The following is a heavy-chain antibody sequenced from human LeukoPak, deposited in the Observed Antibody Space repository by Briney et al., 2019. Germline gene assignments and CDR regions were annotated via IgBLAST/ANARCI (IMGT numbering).Heavy chain of an antibody. CDR3: ARVVTMIVVAPGAFDI. CDR2: INPNSGGT. J-gene: IGHJ3*02. V-gene: IGHV1-2*02. Sequence: ASVKVSCKASGYTFTSYGISWVRQAPGQGLEWMGWINPNSGGTNYAQKFQGRVTMTRDTSISTAYMELSRLRSDDTAVYYCARVVTMIVVAPGAFDIWGQGTMVTVSS. D-gene: IGHD3-22*01. CDR1: GYTFTSYG.